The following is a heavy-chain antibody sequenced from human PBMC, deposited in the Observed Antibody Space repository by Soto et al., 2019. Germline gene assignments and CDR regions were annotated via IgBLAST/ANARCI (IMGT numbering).Heavy chain of an antibody. Sequence: PSETLSLTCAVYGGSFGGYYWSWIRQPPGKGLEWIGEINHSGSTNYNPSLKSRVTISVDTSKNQFSLKLSSVTAADTAVYYCARGHIAARPPRYGDYQFRGAYYFDYWGQGTLVTVSS. J-gene: IGHJ4*02. D-gene: IGHD6-6*01. CDR1: GGSFGGYY. V-gene: IGHV4-34*01. CDR3: ARGHIAARPPRYGDYQFRGAYYFDY. CDR2: INHSGST.